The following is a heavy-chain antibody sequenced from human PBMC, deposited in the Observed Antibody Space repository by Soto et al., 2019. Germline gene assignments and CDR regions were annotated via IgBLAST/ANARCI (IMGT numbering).Heavy chain of an antibody. Sequence: QVRLVQSEGEVKKPGASVKVSCRASGYTFTNYDISWVRQVPGQGLEWMGWISTERDLTKYAQKFQGRVTMTTDTFTNIAYMELKSLRFYDAAVYYCARDPTANRASVYFDLWGRGTLVNVSS. CDR1: GYTFTNYD. CDR3: ARDPTANRASVYFDL. D-gene: IGHD1-1*01. J-gene: IGHJ2*01. CDR2: ISTERDLT. V-gene: IGHV1-18*04.